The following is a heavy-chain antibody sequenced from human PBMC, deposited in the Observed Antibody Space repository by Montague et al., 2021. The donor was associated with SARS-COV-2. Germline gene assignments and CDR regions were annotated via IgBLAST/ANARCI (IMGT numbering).Heavy chain of an antibody. J-gene: IGHJ6*02. CDR2: ISHSGST. V-gene: IGHV4-34*01. CDR1: GGSFSGYY. Sequence: SETLSLTCAVYGGSFSGYYWSWIRQPPGKGLEWIGEISHSGSTNYNPSLKSRVTISVDTSKNQFSLKLSSVTAADTAVYYCTREGYQVLWSDYYYYGMDVWGLGTTVTVSS. D-gene: IGHD2-2*01. CDR3: TREGYQVLWSDYYYYGMDV.